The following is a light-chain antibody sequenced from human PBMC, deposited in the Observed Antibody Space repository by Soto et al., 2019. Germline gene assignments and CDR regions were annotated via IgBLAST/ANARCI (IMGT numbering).Light chain of an antibody. J-gene: IGLJ1*01. CDR3: SSYSSSSTLHV. Sequence: QSALTQPASVSGSPGQSITISCAGSSSDVGVYNYVSWYQQHPGKAPKLMIYEVTNRPSGVSNRFSGSKSGNTASLSISGLQAEDDAGYFCSSYSSSSTLHVFGTGTQLTVL. V-gene: IGLV2-14*01. CDR1: SSDVGVYNY. CDR2: EVT.